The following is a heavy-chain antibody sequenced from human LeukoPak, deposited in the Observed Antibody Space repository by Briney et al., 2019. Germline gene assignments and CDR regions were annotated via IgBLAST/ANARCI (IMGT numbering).Heavy chain of an antibody. CDR1: GGTFSSYA. J-gene: IGHJ4*02. D-gene: IGHD6-19*01. CDR3: ARKSLGGGYYFDY. V-gene: IGHV1-69*06. CDR2: IIPIFGTA. Sequence: SVKVSCKASGGTFSSYAISWVRQAPGQGLEWMGGIIPIFGTANYAQKFQGRVTITADKSTSTAYMELSSLRSEDTAVYYCARKSLGGGYYFDYWGQGTLVTVSS.